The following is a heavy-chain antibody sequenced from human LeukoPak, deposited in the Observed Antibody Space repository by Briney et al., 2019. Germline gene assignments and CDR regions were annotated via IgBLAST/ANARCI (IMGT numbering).Heavy chain of an antibody. CDR3: ANSRSYYYGSGEFDY. D-gene: IGHD3-10*01. CDR1: GFTFSSYG. Sequence: GGSLRLSCAASGFTFSSYGMHWVRQAPGNGLEWVAVISYDGSNKYYADSVKGRFTISRDNSKNTLYLQMNSLRAEDTAVYYCANSRSYYYGSGEFDYWGQGTLVTVSS. J-gene: IGHJ4*02. CDR2: ISYDGSNK. V-gene: IGHV3-30*18.